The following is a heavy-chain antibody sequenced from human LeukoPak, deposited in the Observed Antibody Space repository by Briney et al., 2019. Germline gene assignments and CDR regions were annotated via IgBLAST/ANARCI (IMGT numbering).Heavy chain of an antibody. CDR2: ISGSGGST. J-gene: IGHJ5*02. D-gene: IGHD2-2*01. Sequence: GGSLRLSCAASGFTFSNYAMTWVRQAPGKGLEWVSAISGSGGSTYYVDSVKGRFTISRDNSKHTPYLQMNSLRAEDTAVYYCAKDYCRGTSCYLNWFDPWGQGTLVTVSS. CDR1: GFTFSNYA. CDR3: AKDYCRGTSCYLNWFDP. V-gene: IGHV3-23*01.